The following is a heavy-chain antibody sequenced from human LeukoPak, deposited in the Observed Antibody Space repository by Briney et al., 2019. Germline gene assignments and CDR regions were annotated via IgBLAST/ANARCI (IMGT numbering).Heavy chain of an antibody. Sequence: GESLKFSCKGSGYSFTSYRIGWGRQMPRRWLECGRIIYTGDCDTRSSPSFQGQVTNSSNKSITTSYLQWSSMQASDTPMYYCARLSDSGYDVFDYWGEGTLVTVSS. CDR2: IYTGDCDT. D-gene: IGHD5-12*01. J-gene: IGHJ4*02. CDR3: ARLSDSGYDVFDY. V-gene: IGHV5-51*01. CDR1: GYSFTSYR.